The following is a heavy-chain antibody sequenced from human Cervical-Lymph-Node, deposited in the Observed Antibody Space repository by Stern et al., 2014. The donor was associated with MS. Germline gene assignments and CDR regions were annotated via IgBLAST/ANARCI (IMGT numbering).Heavy chain of an antibody. V-gene: IGHV1-69*09. D-gene: IGHD6-19*01. CDR2: INVDLGIP. CDR1: GDTFSGYS. CDR3: VRDWLGTNVADHYYHGMDV. Sequence: QVQLVESGAEVKKPGSSVRVSCKASGDTFSGYSITWVRQAPGHGLEWVERINVDLGIPNYAQRFEGRVTITADKSTTTAYMELRSLRSDDTALYYCVRDWLGTNVADHYYHGMDVWGQGTTVTVSS. J-gene: IGHJ6*02.